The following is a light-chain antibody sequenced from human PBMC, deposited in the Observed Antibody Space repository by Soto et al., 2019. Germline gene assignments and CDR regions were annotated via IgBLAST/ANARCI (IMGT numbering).Light chain of an antibody. Sequence: DIQMTQSPSTLSASVGDRVTITCRASQSISSWLAWYQQKPGKAPKLLIYKASSLESCVPSRFSGSGSETEFTLTISSLQPDDFATYYCQQYNSYWTFGQGTKV. CDR3: QQYNSYWT. V-gene: IGKV1-5*03. J-gene: IGKJ1*01. CDR1: QSISSW. CDR2: KAS.